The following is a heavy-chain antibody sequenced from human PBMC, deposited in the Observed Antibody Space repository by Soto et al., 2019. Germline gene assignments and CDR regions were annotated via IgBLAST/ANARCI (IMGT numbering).Heavy chain of an antibody. D-gene: IGHD6-19*01. Sequence: PSQTLSLTCAISGDSVSNNSATWNWFRQSPSRGLEWLGRTYYRSKWYNDYAVSVKGRITINPDTSKNQFSLQLNSVTPGDSAVYYCSGWYFDYWGQGILVTVSS. CDR1: GDSVSNNSAT. J-gene: IGHJ4*02. CDR3: SGWYFDY. CDR2: TYYRSKWYN. V-gene: IGHV6-1*01.